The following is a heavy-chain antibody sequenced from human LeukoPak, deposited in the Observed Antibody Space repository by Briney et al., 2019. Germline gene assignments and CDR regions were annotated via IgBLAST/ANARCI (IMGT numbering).Heavy chain of an antibody. CDR1: GYTFTGYY. CDR3: ARGLWFGEVIDY. Sequence: ASVKVSCKASGYTFTGYYMHWVRQAPGQGLEWMGWINPNSGGTSYAQKFQGRVTMTRDTSISTAYMELSRLRSDDTAVYYCARGLWFGEVIDYWGQGALVTVSS. CDR2: INPNSGGT. V-gene: IGHV1-2*02. J-gene: IGHJ4*02. D-gene: IGHD3-10*01.